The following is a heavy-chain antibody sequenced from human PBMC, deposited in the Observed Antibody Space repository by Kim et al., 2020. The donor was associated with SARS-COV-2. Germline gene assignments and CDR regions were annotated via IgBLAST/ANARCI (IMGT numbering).Heavy chain of an antibody. Sequence: GESLKISCKGSGYSFTSYWISWVRQMPGKGLEWMGRIDPSDSYTNYSPSFQGHVTISADKSISTAYLQWSSLKASDTAMYYCARQYPIAVAEGDYWGQGTLVTVSS. J-gene: IGHJ4*02. D-gene: IGHD6-19*01. CDR3: ARQYPIAVAEGDY. CDR1: GYSFTSYW. CDR2: IDPSDSYT. V-gene: IGHV5-10-1*01.